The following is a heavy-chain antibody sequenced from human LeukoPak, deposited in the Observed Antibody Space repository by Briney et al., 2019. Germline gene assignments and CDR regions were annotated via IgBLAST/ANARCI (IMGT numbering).Heavy chain of an antibody. V-gene: IGHV4-39*01. J-gene: IGHJ6*03. CDR3: TKRRGYSFGFDYYYMDV. CDR1: GGSISTSNYY. D-gene: IGHD5-18*01. Sequence: SETLSLTCTVSGGSISTSNYYWGWIRQPPGKGLEWIGSINYSGNTYYNPSLKSRVTVSFDTSKNHFSLSLTSVTAAGTAVYYCTKRRGYSFGFDYYYMDVWGKGTTVTISS. CDR2: INYSGNT.